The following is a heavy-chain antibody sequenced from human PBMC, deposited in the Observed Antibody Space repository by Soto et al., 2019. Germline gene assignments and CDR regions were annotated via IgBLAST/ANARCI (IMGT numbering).Heavy chain of an antibody. CDR2: IFYSGST. J-gene: IGHJ6*02. D-gene: IGHD2-2*01. CDR1: GGSISSSGYY. CDR3: ARHRGVGSNHYDGKDV. Sequence: SETLSLTCTVSGGSISSSGYYWGWIRQSPGKGLEWIGSIFYSGSTYYNPSLKSRVTISADTSNKQFSLKLSSVTAADTAVYYCARHRGVGSNHYDGKDVWGQGTTVTVSS. V-gene: IGHV4-39*01.